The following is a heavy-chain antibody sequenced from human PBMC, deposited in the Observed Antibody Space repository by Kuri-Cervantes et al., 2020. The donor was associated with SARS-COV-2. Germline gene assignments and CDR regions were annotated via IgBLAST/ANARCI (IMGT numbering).Heavy chain of an antibody. CDR2: ISYDGSNK. D-gene: IGHD3-16*01. Sequence: GESLKISCAASGFTFSSYAMSWVRQAPGKGLEWVAVISYDGSNKYYADSVKGRFTISRDNSKNTLYLQMNSLRAEDTAVYYCAKDPYGGGVTALLDYWGQGTLVTVSS. J-gene: IGHJ4*02. CDR3: AKDPYGGGVTALLDY. CDR1: GFTFSSYA. V-gene: IGHV3-30*18.